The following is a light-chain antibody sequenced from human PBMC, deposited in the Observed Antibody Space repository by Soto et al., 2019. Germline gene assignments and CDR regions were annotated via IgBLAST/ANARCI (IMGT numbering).Light chain of an antibody. J-gene: IGKJ1*01. CDR1: QSVSSY. V-gene: IGKV3-20*01. Sequence: ILMSQSPATPSVCPGERVTLPCRASQSVSSYLAWYQQKPGQAPRLLIYGASNRATGIPDRLSGSGSGTDFTLTIGRLEPEDFAVYYCQQYGSSGTFGQGTKVDIK. CDR3: QQYGSSGT. CDR2: GAS.